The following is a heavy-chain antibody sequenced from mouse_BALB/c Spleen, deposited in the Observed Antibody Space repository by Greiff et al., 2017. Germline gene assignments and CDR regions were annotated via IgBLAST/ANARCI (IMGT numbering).Heavy chain of an antibody. CDR2: ISYDGSN. V-gene: IGHV3-6*02. Sequence: DVHLVESGPGLVKPSQSLSLTCSVTGYSITSGYYWNWIRQFPGNKLEWMGYISYDGSNNYNPSLKNRISITRDTSKNQFFLKLNSVTTEDTATYYCARDPQLGWFAYWGQGTLVTVSA. CDR1: GYSITSGYY. CDR3: ARDPQLGWFAY. J-gene: IGHJ3*01. D-gene: IGHD4-1*02.